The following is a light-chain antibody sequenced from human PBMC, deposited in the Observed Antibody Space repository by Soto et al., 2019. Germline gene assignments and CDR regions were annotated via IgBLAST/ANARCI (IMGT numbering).Light chain of an antibody. Sequence: QSVLTQPASVSGSPGQSITISCTGTINDVGTYNLVSWFQQHPGKAPKLMIYEVTERPSGVSNRFSGSKSGNAASLTISGLQAEDEAAYPCCSYAGGGTYVFETGTRSPS. J-gene: IGLJ1*01. CDR1: INDVGTYNL. CDR2: EVT. V-gene: IGLV2-23*02. CDR3: CSYAGGGTYV.